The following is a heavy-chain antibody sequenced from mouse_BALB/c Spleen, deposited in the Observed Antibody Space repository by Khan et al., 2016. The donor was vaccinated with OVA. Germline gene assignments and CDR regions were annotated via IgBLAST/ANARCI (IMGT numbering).Heavy chain of an antibody. CDR1: GYPFTDYN. CDR3: ASSEFGSPFAY. D-gene: IGHD1-1*01. Sequence: VRLQQSGPELVKPGASVKIPCKASGYPFTDYNMDWVKQSHGKSLEWIGDITPNNGGTIYNQKFKGKATLTVDQFSSSASMELCSLTSDDTAFYYCASSEFGSPFAYWCQGPLVTVSA. V-gene: IGHV1-18*01. J-gene: IGHJ3*01. CDR2: ITPNNGGT.